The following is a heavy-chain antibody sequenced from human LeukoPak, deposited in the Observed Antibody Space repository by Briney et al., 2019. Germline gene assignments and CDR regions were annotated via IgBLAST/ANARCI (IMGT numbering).Heavy chain of an antibody. CDR1: GHSLTTSW. J-gene: IGHJ6*02. Sequence: GESLKISCKGSGHSLTTSWIGWVRQMPGKGLEWMGIIYPDDSDTRYSPSFQGQVTISADKSISTTYLQWSSLKASDTAMYYCARQDSSYYYGSDRGMDVWGQGTTVTVSS. V-gene: IGHV5-51*01. D-gene: IGHD3-10*01. CDR3: ARQDSSYYYGSDRGMDV. CDR2: IYPDDSDT.